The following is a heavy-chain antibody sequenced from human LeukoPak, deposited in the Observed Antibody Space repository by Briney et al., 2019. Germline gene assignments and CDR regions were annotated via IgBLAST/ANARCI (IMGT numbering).Heavy chain of an antibody. Sequence: ASVKVSCKASGYTFINYDFSWVRQAPGQGLEWMGWISTYNGNTNYAQKLQGRVTMTTDTSTSTAYMELRSLRSDDTAVYYCARDSSGPDDAFDIWGQGTMVTVSS. CDR2: ISTYNGNT. CDR3: ARDSSGPDDAFDI. D-gene: IGHD3-22*01. V-gene: IGHV1-18*01. J-gene: IGHJ3*02. CDR1: GYTFINYD.